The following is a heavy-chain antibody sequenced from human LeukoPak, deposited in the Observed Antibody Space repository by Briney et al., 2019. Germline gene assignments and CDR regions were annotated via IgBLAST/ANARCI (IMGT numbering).Heavy chain of an antibody. V-gene: IGHV3-15*01. CDR1: GFTFSNAW. J-gene: IGHJ4*02. CDR3: TTDVGTTGPTLFDY. CDR2: IKSKTDGGTT. D-gene: IGHD1-1*01. Sequence: GGSLRLSCAASGFTFSNAWMSWVRQAPGKGLEWVGRIKSKTDGGTTDYAAPVKGRFTISRDDSKNTLYLQMNSLKTEDTAVYYCTTDVGTTGPTLFDYWGQGTLVTVSS.